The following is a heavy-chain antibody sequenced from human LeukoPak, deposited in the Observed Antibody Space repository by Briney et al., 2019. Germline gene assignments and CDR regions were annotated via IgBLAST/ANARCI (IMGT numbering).Heavy chain of an antibody. CDR1: GFTFSSYW. D-gene: IGHD3-9*01. Sequence: GGSLRLSCAASGFTFSSYWMHWVRQAPGKGLVWVSRINSDGSSTSYADSVKGRFTISRDNAKNSLYLQMNSLRAEDTAVYYCARDPQLRYFDWSFDYWGQGTLVTVSS. V-gene: IGHV3-74*01. J-gene: IGHJ4*02. CDR3: ARDPQLRYFDWSFDY. CDR2: INSDGSST.